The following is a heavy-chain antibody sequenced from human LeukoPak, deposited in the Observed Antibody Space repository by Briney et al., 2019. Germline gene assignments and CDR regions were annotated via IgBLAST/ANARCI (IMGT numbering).Heavy chain of an antibody. CDR1: GFTFSSYS. V-gene: IGHV3-21*01. CDR2: ISSSSSYI. CDR3: ARGTDSGYSYGYYYYYYMDV. D-gene: IGHD5-18*01. J-gene: IGHJ6*03. Sequence: GGSLRLSCAASGFTFSSYSMNWVRQAPGKGLESVSSISSSSSYIYYADSVKGRFTISRDNAKNSLYLQMNSLRAEDTAVYYCARGTDSGYSYGYYYYYYMDVWGKGTTVTVSS.